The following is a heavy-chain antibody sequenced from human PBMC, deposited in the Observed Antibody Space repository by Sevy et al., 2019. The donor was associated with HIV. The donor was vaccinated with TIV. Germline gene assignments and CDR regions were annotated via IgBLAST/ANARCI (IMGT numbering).Heavy chain of an antibody. D-gene: IGHD4-17*01. CDR1: GFTFSSYG. Sequence: GGSLRLSCAASGFTFSSYGMHWVRQAPGKGLEWVAVIWYDGSNKYYADSVKGRFTISRDNSKNTLYLQMNSLRAEDTAVYYCARDLTVTTWYYFDYWGQGTLVTVSS. CDR2: IWYDGSNK. CDR3: ARDLTVTTWYYFDY. J-gene: IGHJ4*02. V-gene: IGHV3-33*01.